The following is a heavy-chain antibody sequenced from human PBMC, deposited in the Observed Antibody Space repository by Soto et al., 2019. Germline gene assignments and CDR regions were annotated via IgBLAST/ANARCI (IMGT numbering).Heavy chain of an antibody. CDR1: GGTFSNDA. D-gene: IGHD3-10*01. J-gene: IGHJ6*02. CDR3: STELRTGNYGMDV. V-gene: IGHV1-69*01. Sequence: QEQLVQAGAEVKKPGSSVRISCRASGGTFSNDAVSWVRQAPGQGLQWMGGIIPIFGTTHYAQKFQGRVTITADDSTATAYMDLRSATSEDTAVYYCSTELRTGNYGMDVWGQGTAVTVSS. CDR2: IIPIFGTT.